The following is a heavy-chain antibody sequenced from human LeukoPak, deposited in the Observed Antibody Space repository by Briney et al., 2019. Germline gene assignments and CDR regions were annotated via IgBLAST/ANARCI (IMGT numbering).Heavy chain of an antibody. D-gene: IGHD6-6*01. Sequence: GGSLRLSCAASGFIFTNYGMSWVRQAPGKGLEWVGFIRSKAYGGTTEYAASVKGRFTISRDDSKSIAYLQMNSLKTEDTAVYYCTRRKSSSSGLDVWGKGTTVTVSS. CDR1: GFIFTNYG. CDR3: TRRKSSSSGLDV. CDR2: IRSKAYGGTT. J-gene: IGHJ6*04. V-gene: IGHV3-49*04.